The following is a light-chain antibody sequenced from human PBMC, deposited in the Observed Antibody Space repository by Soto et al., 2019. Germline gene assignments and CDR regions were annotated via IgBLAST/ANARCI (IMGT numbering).Light chain of an antibody. Sequence: QSVLTQPPSASGTPGQRVTISCSGSSSSMGTNTVNWYQQLPRAAPKLLIYSDNQRPSGVPDRFSGSKSGTSASLAITGLQSEDEPDYYCAAWDGSLNHILFGGGTKLTVL. J-gene: IGLJ2*01. CDR3: AAWDGSLNHIL. V-gene: IGLV1-44*01. CDR1: SSSMGTNT. CDR2: SDN.